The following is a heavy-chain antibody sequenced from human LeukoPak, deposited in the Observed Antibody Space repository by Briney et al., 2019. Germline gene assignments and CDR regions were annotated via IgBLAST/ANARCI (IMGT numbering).Heavy chain of an antibody. D-gene: IGHD2-15*01. V-gene: IGHV1-3*01. CDR1: GYTFTNYV. J-gene: IGHJ6*04. Sequence: ASVKVSCKASGYTFTNYVMHWVRQAPGQRLEWMGWSNGGNGNTKYSQKFQGRVTITRDTSASTAYMELSNLRSEDTAVYYCARDPLFCSGGSCIPYYYGLDVWGKGTTVTVSS. CDR3: ARDPLFCSGGSCIPYYYGLDV. CDR2: SNGGNGNT.